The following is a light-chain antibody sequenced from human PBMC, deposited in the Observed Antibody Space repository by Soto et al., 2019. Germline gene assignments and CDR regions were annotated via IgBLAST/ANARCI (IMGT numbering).Light chain of an antibody. V-gene: IGKV1-27*01. CDR1: QGIIDY. J-gene: IGKJ1*01. CDR3: QKYDTAPQT. Sequence: DVQMTQSPSSLSASVGDTVTITCRASQGIIDYVAWYQQRPGKAPKLLIYAASTLHTGVPSRFSGSGAGTDFTLTISSFQPEDVATYYCQKYDTAPQTFGQGTRVEI. CDR2: AAS.